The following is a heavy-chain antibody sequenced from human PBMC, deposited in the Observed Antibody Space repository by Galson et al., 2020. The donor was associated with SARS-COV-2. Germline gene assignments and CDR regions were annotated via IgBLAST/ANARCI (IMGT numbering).Heavy chain of an antibody. J-gene: IGHJ3*02. CDR2: INSDGPST. CDR3: ARASRGYDTSGFYSYDAFDI. D-gene: IGHD3-22*01. Sequence: GGSLRLSCVASGFTFNHYWMHWVRQAPGKGMVWVSRINSDGPSTTYADSVKGRFTISRDNAKNTLYLQMNSLRVEDTAVYYCARASRGYDTSGFYSYDAFDIWGQGTMVTVSS. CDR1: GFTFNHYW. V-gene: IGHV3-74*01.